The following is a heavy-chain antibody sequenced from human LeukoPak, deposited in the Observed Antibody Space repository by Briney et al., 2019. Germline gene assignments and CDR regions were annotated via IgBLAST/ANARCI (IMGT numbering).Heavy chain of an antibody. V-gene: IGHV4-34*01. J-gene: IGHJ5*02. CDR3: ARDYYDIFWFDP. Sequence: KPSETLSLTCAVYGGSFSGYYWSWIRQPPGKGLEWIGEINHSGSTNYNPSLKSRVTISVDTSKNQFSLKLSSVTAADTAVYYCARDYYDIFWFDPWGQGTLVTVSS. CDR2: INHSGST. CDR1: GGSFSGYY. D-gene: IGHD3-9*01.